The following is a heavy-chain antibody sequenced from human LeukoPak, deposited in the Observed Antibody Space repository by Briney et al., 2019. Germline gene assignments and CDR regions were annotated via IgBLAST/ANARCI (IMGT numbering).Heavy chain of an antibody. J-gene: IGHJ4*02. D-gene: IGHD6-19*01. Sequence: KPGGSLRLSCAASGFTFSSYSMNWVRQAPGKGLEWVSSISSSSSYIYYADSVKGRFTISRDNSKNTLYLQMNSLRAEDTAVYYCARVEPVAGTSDYWGQGTLVTVSS. CDR3: ARVEPVAGTSDY. V-gene: IGHV3-21*01. CDR2: ISSSSSYI. CDR1: GFTFSSYS.